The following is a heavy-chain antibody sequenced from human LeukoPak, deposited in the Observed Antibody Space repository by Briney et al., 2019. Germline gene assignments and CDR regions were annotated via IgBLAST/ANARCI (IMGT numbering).Heavy chain of an antibody. V-gene: IGHV3-9*01. Sequence: GGSLRLSCAASGFTFCDYAMHWVRQAPGKGLEWVSGITWNSDIKAYADAVKGRFTVSRDNAKNSLYLQMNSLRSYDTALYYCTRAPISGGYSRYFYMDVWGKGTTVTISS. CDR1: GFTFCDYA. CDR3: TRAPISGGYSRYFYMDV. CDR2: ITWNSDIK. J-gene: IGHJ6*03. D-gene: IGHD3-22*01.